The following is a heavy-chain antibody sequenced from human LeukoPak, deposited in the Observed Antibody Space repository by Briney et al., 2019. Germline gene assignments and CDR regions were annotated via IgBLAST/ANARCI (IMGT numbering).Heavy chain of an antibody. Sequence: PGGSLSLSCAASGFTFSHSAMLWAREAPGEGLEWGPDISDNGRTACYADSVRRRFTISRDNSKTTVYLQMNSLRAEDTALYFCAKYAGRGGADDPLEYWGLGNLVTVSS. CDR2: ISDNGRTA. V-gene: IGHV3-23*01. J-gene: IGHJ4*02. CDR3: AKYAGRGGADDPLEY. CDR1: GFTFSHSA. D-gene: IGHD3-10*01.